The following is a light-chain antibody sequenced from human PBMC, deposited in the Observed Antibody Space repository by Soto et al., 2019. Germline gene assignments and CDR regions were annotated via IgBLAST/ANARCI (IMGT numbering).Light chain of an antibody. V-gene: IGKV4-1*01. CDR1: QNVLYSSNNKNH. CDR3: QQYFDVPFT. Sequence: DIVMTQSPDSLVVSLGERATINCKSSQNVLYSSNNKNHLAWYQQKPGQPPQLIIYWASTRESGVPERFSGSGSGTDFTLTISSLEAEDVAFYWCQQYFDVPFTFGGGTKVDIK. J-gene: IGKJ4*01. CDR2: WAS.